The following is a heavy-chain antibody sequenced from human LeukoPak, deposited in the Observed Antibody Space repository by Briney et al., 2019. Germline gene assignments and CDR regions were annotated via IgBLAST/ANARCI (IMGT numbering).Heavy chain of an antibody. CDR3: ARVQITWSWAFDI. J-gene: IGHJ3*02. CDR1: GFTFSSYW. D-gene: IGHD3-16*01. V-gene: IGHV3-7*01. Sequence: GGSLRLSCAASGFTFSSYWMNWVRPAPGKGREWVASIKQDGSEKYYVDSVKGRFTISRDNAKNSLYLQMNSLRAEDTAVYYCARVQITWSWAFDIWGQGTMVTVSS. CDR2: IKQDGSEK.